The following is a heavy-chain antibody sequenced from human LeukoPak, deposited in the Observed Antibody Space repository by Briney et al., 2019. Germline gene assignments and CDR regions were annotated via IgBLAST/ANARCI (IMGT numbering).Heavy chain of an antibody. D-gene: IGHD3-3*01. Sequence: SETLSLTCTVSGGSISSYYWSWIRQPAGKGLEWIGRIYTSGSTNYNPSLKSRVTMSVDTSKNQFSLKLSSVTAADTAVYYCARLRFLEWPRGDWFDPWGQGTLVTVSS. J-gene: IGHJ5*02. V-gene: IGHV4-4*07. CDR3: ARLRFLEWPRGDWFDP. CDR2: IYTSGST. CDR1: GGSISSYY.